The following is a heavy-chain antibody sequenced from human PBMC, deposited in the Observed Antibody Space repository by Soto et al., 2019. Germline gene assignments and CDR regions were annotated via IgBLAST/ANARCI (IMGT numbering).Heavy chain of an antibody. CDR3: ATSYGSGYRAFDF. J-gene: IGHJ4*02. V-gene: IGHV1-69*02. CDR2: FNPILSMS. D-gene: IGHD3-10*01. CDR1: GDTFNFYT. Sequence: SVKVSCKASGDTFNFYTINWVRQAPGLGLEWMGRFNPILSMSNYAQKFEGRVTITADKSTNTAYMELSRLRVEDTAMYYCATSYGSGYRAFDFWGQGALVTVSS.